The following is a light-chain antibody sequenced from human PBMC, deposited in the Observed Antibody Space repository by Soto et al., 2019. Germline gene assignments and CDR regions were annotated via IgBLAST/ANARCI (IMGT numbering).Light chain of an antibody. CDR3: QQYGSSRT. V-gene: IGKV3-11*01. CDR2: DAS. Sequence: EIVLTQSPATLSLSPGQRATLFCRASQNVNNYLAWYQQKPGQAPRLLIYDASNRATGIPARFSGSGSGTDFTLTISRLEPEDSAVYYCQQYGSSRTFGQGTKVDIK. CDR1: QNVNNY. J-gene: IGKJ1*01.